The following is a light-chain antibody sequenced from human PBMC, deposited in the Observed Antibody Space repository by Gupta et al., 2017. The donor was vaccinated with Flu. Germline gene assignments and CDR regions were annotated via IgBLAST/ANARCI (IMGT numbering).Light chain of an antibody. Sequence: GTSSDVGGYNYVSWYQQHPGRAPKVMIFEVSDRPSGVSNRFSGSKSGNTASLTISGLQADDEGDYYCASYTSSGTYVFGTGTPVTVL. CDR3: ASYTSSGTYV. CDR1: SSDVGGYNY. J-gene: IGLJ1*01. CDR2: EVS. V-gene: IGLV2-14*01.